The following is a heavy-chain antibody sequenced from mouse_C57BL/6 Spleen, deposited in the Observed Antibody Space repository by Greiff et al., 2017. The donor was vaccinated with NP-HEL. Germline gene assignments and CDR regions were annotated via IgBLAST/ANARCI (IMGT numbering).Heavy chain of an antibody. J-gene: IGHJ3*01. Sequence: VQLKQSGPELVKPGASVKISCKASGYSFTGYYMNWVKQSPEKSLEWIGEINPSTGGTTYNQKFKAKATLTVDKSSSTAYMQLKSLTSDDSAVYYCAGPSYDYDGFAYWGQGTLVTVSA. CDR2: INPSTGGT. D-gene: IGHD2-4*01. CDR1: GYSFTGYY. CDR3: AGPSYDYDGFAY. V-gene: IGHV1-42*01.